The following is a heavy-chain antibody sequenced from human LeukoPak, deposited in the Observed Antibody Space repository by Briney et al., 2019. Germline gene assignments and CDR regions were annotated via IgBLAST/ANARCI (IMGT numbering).Heavy chain of an antibody. J-gene: IGHJ3*02. CDR2: INPNSGGT. CDR3: ARVWYYDFWSGYSPENAFDI. V-gene: IGHV1-2*02. D-gene: IGHD3-3*01. CDR1: GYTFTGYY. Sequence: ASVKVSCKASGYTFTGYYMHWVRQAPGQGLEWMGWINPNSGGTNYAQKFQGRVTMTRDTSISTAYMELSRLRSDDTAVYYCARVWYYDFWSGYSPENAFDIWGQGTVVTVSS.